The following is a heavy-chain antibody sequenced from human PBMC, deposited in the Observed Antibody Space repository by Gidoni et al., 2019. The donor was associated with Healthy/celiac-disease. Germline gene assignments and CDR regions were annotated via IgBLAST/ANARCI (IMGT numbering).Heavy chain of an antibody. Sequence: EVQLVESGGGLVKPGGSLRLSCAASGFTFSNAWMSWVRQAPGKGLEWVGRIKSKTDGGTTDYAAPVKGRFTISRDDSKNTLYLQMNSLKTEDTAVYYCTTVYGYSYGSDAFDIWGQGTMVTVSS. D-gene: IGHD5-18*01. CDR3: TTVYGYSYGSDAFDI. V-gene: IGHV3-15*01. CDR1: GFTFSNAW. J-gene: IGHJ3*02. CDR2: IKSKTDGGTT.